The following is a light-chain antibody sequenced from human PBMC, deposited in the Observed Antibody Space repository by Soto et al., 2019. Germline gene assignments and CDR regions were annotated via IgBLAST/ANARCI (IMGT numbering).Light chain of an antibody. CDR2: GAS. Sequence: EIVLTQSPGTLSLSPWERATLSCRASQSVSSSYLALYQHKPGQAPRLLIYGASSRATGIPDRFSGSGSGTDFTLTISSLEPEDFAVYYCQQRSNFTFGQGTRLEIK. J-gene: IGKJ5*01. V-gene: IGKV3D-20*02. CDR1: QSVSSSY. CDR3: QQRSNFT.